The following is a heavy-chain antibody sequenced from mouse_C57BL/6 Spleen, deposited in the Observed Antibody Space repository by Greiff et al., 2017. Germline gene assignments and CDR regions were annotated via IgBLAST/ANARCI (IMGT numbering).Heavy chain of an antibody. D-gene: IGHD2-3*01. V-gene: IGHV5-17*01. CDR1: GFTFSDYG. CDR3: GRGFDDGYAWFAY. CDR2: IRSGSSTI. J-gene: IGHJ3*01. Sequence: EVQGVESGGGLVKPGRSLKLSCAASGFTFSDYGMHWVRQAPEKGLEWVAYIRSGSSTIYYADTGKGRFTIYRDNAKNTLFLQPTRLRSEDTAMYYCGRGFDDGYAWFAYWGQGTLVTVSA.